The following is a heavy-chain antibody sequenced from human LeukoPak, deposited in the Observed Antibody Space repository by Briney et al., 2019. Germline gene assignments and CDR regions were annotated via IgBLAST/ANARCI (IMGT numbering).Heavy chain of an antibody. CDR3: ARDAMVREIAEAYDY. CDR2: INWNGGST. V-gene: IGHV3-20*04. CDR1: GFTFDDYG. Sequence: PGGSLRLSCAASGFTFDDYGMSWVRQAPGKGLEWGSGINWNGGSTGYADSVKGRFTIPRDNAKNSLYLQMNSLRAEDTALYYCARDAMVREIAEAYDYWGQGTLVTVSS. J-gene: IGHJ4*02. D-gene: IGHD3-10*01.